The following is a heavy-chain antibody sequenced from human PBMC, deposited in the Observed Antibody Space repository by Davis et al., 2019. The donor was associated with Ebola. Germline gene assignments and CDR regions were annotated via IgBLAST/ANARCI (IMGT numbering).Heavy chain of an antibody. Sequence: GGSLRLSCEVSGFSFRNYGMHWVRQVPGKGLQRVALISPDGSNRWYADSVRGRLTTSRDNSKNTLYLQVNSLRPDDTAVYYCARDGTGWYPGDYWGQGTLVTVSS. CDR1: GFSFRNYG. CDR3: ARDGTGWYPGDY. J-gene: IGHJ4*02. D-gene: IGHD6-19*01. CDR2: ISPDGSNR. V-gene: IGHV3-30*19.